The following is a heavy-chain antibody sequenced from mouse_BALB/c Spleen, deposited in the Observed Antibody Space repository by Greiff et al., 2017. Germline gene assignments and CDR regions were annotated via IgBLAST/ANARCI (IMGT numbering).Heavy chain of an antibody. D-gene: IGHD1-2*01. CDR2: IYPGNVNT. Sequence: QVQLQQSGPELVKPGASVRISCKASGYTFTSYYIHWVKQRPGQGLEWIGWIYPGNVNTKYNEKFKGKATLTADKSSSTAYMQLSSLTSEDSAVYICTSDYGYGFAYWGQGTLVTVSA. J-gene: IGHJ3*01. CDR3: TSDYGYGFAY. CDR1: GYTFTSYY. V-gene: IGHV1S56*01.